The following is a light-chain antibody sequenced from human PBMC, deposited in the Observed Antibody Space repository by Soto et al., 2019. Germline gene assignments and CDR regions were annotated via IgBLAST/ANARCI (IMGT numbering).Light chain of an antibody. CDR2: AAS. CDR3: QQYGGSHMYT. V-gene: IGKV3-20*01. Sequence: EIVLTQSPGTLSLSPGERATLSCRASQTVSRNYLAWYQQKPGQAPRLLIYAASSRATGIPDRFSGSGSGTDFTLTISRLEPEDSAVYYCQQYGGSHMYTFGQGTKLEIK. CDR1: QTVSRNY. J-gene: IGKJ2*01.